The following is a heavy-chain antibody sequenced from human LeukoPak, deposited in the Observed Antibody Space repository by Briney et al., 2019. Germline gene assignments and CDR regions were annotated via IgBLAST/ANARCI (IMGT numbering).Heavy chain of an antibody. J-gene: IGHJ3*01. CDR3: AREGMVRGVPDAFDL. Sequence: PGGSLRLSCAASGFTFSSYWMDWVRQVPGKGPEWVANIKQDGIEKYFVGSVKGRFAISRDNAKNLLYLQMPSLRVEDTAVYYCAREGMVRGVPDAFDLWGQGTMVTVSS. D-gene: IGHD3-10*01. CDR1: GFTFSSYW. V-gene: IGHV3-7*01. CDR2: IKQDGIEK.